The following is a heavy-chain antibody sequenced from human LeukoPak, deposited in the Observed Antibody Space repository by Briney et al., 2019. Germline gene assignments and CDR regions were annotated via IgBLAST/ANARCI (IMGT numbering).Heavy chain of an antibody. V-gene: IGHV1-46*01. CDR3: ARVTHYYGSGSGYFDY. CDR2: INPSGGST. J-gene: IGHJ4*02. Sequence: ASVKVSCKASGYTFTSYYMHWVRQAPGQGLEWMGIINPSGGSTSYAQKFQGRVTMTRDTSTSTVYMELSSLRSEDTAVYYCARVTHYYGSGSGYFDYWGQGTLVTVSS. D-gene: IGHD3-10*01. CDR1: GYTFTSYY.